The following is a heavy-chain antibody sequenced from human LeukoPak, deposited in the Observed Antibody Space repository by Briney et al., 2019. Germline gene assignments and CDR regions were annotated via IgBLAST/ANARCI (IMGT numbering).Heavy chain of an antibody. Sequence: PSETLSLTCTVSGGSISSSNYYWGWIRQPPGKGLEWIGSVYYSGSSYYKPSLKSRVTISVGTSKNQFSLKLSSVTAADTAVYYCATQMATISARFDNWGQGTLVTVSS. J-gene: IGHJ4*02. D-gene: IGHD5-24*01. CDR1: GGSISSSNYY. V-gene: IGHV4-39*01. CDR3: ATQMATISARFDN. CDR2: VYYSGSS.